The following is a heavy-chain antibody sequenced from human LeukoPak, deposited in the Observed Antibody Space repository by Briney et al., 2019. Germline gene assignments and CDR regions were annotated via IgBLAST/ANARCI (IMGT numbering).Heavy chain of an antibody. CDR3: ARSKRWLQSSFDY. D-gene: IGHD5-12*01. Sequence: PSETLSLTCTVSGGSISSYYWSWIRQPPGKGLEWIGYIYYSGSTNYNPSLKSRVTISVDTSKNQLSLKLSSVTAADTAVYYCARSKRWLQSSFDYWGQGTLVTVSS. CDR2: IYYSGST. V-gene: IGHV4-59*01. J-gene: IGHJ4*02. CDR1: GGSISSYY.